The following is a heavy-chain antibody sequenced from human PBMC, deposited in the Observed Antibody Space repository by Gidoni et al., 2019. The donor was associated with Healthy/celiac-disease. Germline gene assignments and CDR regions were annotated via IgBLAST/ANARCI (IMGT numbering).Heavy chain of an antibody. D-gene: IGHD3-3*01. CDR1: GFTFRSYS. Sequence: EVQLVESGGGLVQPGGSLRLSCAASGFTFRSYSMNWVRQAPGKGLEWVSYISSSSSTIYYADSVKGRFTISRDNAKNSLYLQMNSLRDEDTAVYYCARAGITIFGVVSPYGMDVWGQGTTVTVSS. CDR3: ARAGITIFGVVSPYGMDV. CDR2: ISSSSSTI. J-gene: IGHJ6*02. V-gene: IGHV3-48*02.